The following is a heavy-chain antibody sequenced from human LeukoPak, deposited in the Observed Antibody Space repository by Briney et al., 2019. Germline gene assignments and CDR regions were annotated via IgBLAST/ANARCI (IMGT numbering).Heavy chain of an antibody. D-gene: IGHD6-13*01. CDR3: ARLTPSDSSSWYWYFGL. Sequence: SETLSLTCTVSGGSISSYYWSWIRQPPGKGLEWIGYIYYSGSTNYNPSLTSRVTISVDTSENQFSLKLSTVTAADTAVYYCARLTPSDSSSWYWYFGLWGRGTLVTVSS. J-gene: IGHJ2*01. CDR2: IYYSGST. CDR1: GGSISSYY. V-gene: IGHV4-59*08.